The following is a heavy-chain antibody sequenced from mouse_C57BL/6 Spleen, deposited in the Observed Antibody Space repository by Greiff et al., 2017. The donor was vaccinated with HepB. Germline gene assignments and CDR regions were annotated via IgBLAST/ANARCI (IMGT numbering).Heavy chain of an antibody. J-gene: IGHJ1*03. CDR1: GYTFTSYG. V-gene: IGHV1-81*01. CDR2: IYPRSGNT. D-gene: IGHD1-1*01. CDR3: AREGGYYGSSWYFDV. Sequence: QVQLQQSGAELARPGASVKLSCKASGYTFTSYGISWVKQRTGQGLEWIGEIYPRSGNTYYNEKFKGKATLTADKSSSTAYMELRSLTSEDSAVYFCAREGGYYGSSWYFDVWGTGTTDTVSS.